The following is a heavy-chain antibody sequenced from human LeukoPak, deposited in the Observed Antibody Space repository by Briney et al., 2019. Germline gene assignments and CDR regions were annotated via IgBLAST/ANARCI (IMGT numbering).Heavy chain of an antibody. J-gene: IGHJ1*01. V-gene: IGHV3-30*02. CDR2: IKYDGSEK. CDR3: AKDRAASTTGGYFES. D-gene: IGHD4-17*01. Sequence: PGGSLRLSCAASGFSFSAFAMHWVRQAPGKGLEWLAFIKYDGSEKYHADSVKGQLTISRDNSKETLYLQMNSLRGEDTAVYYCAKDRAASTTGGYFESWGQGAPVIVSS. CDR1: GFSFSAFA.